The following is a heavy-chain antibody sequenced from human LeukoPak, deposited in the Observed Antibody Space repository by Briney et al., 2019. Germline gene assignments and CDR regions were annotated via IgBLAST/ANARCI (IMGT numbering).Heavy chain of an antibody. V-gene: IGHV1-46*01. D-gene: IGHD3-22*01. CDR1: GYTFTSYY. Sequence: ASVKVSCKASGYTFTSYYMHWVRQAPGQGLGWMGIINPSGGSTSYAQKFQGRVTMTRDMSTSTVYMELSSLRSEDTAVYYCARVEYYYDSSGTEGEYFDYWGQGTLVTVSS. CDR2: INPSGGST. CDR3: ARVEYYYDSSGTEGEYFDY. J-gene: IGHJ4*02.